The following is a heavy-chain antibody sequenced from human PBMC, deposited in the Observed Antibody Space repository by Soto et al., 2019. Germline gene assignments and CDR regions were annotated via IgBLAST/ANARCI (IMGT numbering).Heavy chain of an antibody. CDR2: IYYSGTT. V-gene: IGHV4-59*08. Sequence: QVQLQESGPGLVKPSETLSLTCTVSGGSISSYYWSWIRQPPGKGLEWIGYIYYSGTTYYNPSLKGRVTISVDTSQNQFSLKLCSVTAADTAVYYCARQGGSKGIRAFDIWGQGTMVTVSS. CDR3: ARQGGSKGIRAFDI. D-gene: IGHD2-15*01. J-gene: IGHJ3*02. CDR1: GGSISSYY.